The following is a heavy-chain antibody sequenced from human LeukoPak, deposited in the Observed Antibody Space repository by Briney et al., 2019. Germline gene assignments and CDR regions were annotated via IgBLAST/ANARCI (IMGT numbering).Heavy chain of an antibody. V-gene: IGHV3-21*01. CDR1: GFTFSSYS. CDR2: ISSSSSYI. CDR3: ARDLRVSTNGFDY. J-gene: IGHJ4*02. Sequence: PGGSLRLSCAASGFTFSSYSMNWVRQAPGKGLEWVSSISSSSSYIYYADSVKGRFTISRDNAKNSLYLQMNSLRAEDTAVYYCARDLRVSTNGFDYWGQGTLVIVSS. D-gene: IGHD5/OR15-5a*01.